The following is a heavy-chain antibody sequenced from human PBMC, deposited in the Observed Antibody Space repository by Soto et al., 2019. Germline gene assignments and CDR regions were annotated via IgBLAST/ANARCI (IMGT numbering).Heavy chain of an antibody. J-gene: IGHJ5*02. CDR3: ARDLGP. CDR2: IKQDGSEK. Sequence: EVQLVESGGGLVQPGGSLRLSCVASGFTFNSYWMSWVRQAPGKGLEWVANIKQDGSEKYYVDSVNGRFTISRDNAKNSLSLQMNSLRAEDTAVYYCARDLGPWGQGTLVTVSS. V-gene: IGHV3-7*01. CDR1: GFTFNSYW.